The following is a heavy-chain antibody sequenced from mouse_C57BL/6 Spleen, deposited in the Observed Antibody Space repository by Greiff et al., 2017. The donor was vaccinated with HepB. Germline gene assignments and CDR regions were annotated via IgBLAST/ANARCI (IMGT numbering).Heavy chain of an antibody. CDR1: GYTFTSYW. D-gene: IGHD2-2*01. V-gene: IGHV1-69*01. CDR3: ARSETGFFDY. CDR2: IDPSDSYT. J-gene: IGHJ2*01. Sequence: QVQLQQPGAELVMPGASVKLSCKASGYTFTSYWMHWVKQRPGQGLEWIGEIDPSDSYTNYNQKFKGKSTLTVDKSSSKAYMQLSSLTSEDSAVYYCARSETGFFDYWGQGTTLTVSS.